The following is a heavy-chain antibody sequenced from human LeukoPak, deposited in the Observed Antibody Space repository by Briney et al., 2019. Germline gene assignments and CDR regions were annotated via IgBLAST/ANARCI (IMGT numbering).Heavy chain of an antibody. D-gene: IGHD1-26*01. V-gene: IGHV4-38-2*02. Sequence: SETLPLTCAVSGYSIGSDFYWGWIRQTPGKGLEWLGSVSHNTGASYNPSFKSRVTISLDTSKNHFSLTLTSVTAADTAVYFCAREPGWGHNYYYMDVWGKGTTVAVSS. CDR3: AREPGWGHNYYYMDV. J-gene: IGHJ6*03. CDR1: GYSIGSDFY. CDR2: VSHNTGA.